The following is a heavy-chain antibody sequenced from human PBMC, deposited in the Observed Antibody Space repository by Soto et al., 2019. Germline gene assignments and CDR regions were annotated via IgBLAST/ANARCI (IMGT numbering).Heavy chain of an antibody. D-gene: IGHD3-10*02. CDR3: AGAVSDFDVRRYRASYFDQ. J-gene: IGHJ4*02. CDR2: IDNSGST. V-gene: IGHV4-31*03. CDR1: GASVSTGVYY. Sequence: SETLSLTCTVSGASVSTGVYYWTWIRQHPGKGLEWIGYIDNSGSTYYNPSLTGRVDISVDTSKNEFSLNLQSLTAADTAFYYCAGAVSDFDVRRYRASYFDQWGQGILVTVSS.